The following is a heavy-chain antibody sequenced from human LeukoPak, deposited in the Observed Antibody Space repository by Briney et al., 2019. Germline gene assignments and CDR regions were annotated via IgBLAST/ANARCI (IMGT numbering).Heavy chain of an antibody. Sequence: SETLSLTCAVYGGSFSGYYWSWIRQPPGKGLEWIGEINHSGSTNYNPSLKSRVTISVDTSKNQFSLKLSSVTAADTAVYYCAEKYSSSWDYFQHWGQGTLVTVSS. D-gene: IGHD6-13*01. V-gene: IGHV4-34*01. CDR2: INHSGST. CDR3: AEKYSSSWDYFQH. J-gene: IGHJ1*01. CDR1: GGSFSGYY.